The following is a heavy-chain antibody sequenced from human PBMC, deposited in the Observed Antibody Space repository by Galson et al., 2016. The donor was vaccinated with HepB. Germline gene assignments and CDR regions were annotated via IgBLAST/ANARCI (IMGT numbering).Heavy chain of an antibody. Sequence: SVKVSCKASGFTFTNYVIHWVRQAPGQRLEWMGWINAGNGNTKYSQKFQGKVTLTRDTSARTAYMELSSLNSEDTSVYYSAREEGSVVLAGFDTWGQGTLVTVSS. V-gene: IGHV1-3*01. D-gene: IGHD2-2*01. CDR1: GFTFTNYV. J-gene: IGHJ5*02. CDR2: INAGNGNT. CDR3: AREEGSVVLAGFDT.